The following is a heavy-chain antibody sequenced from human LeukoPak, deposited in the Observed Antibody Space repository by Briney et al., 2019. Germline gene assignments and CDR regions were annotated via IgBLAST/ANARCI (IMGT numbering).Heavy chain of an antibody. CDR2: ISSYSTYI. D-gene: IGHD3-22*01. CDR3: ARDSFAGYDSSGYSSYDY. V-gene: IGHV3-21*01. J-gene: IGHJ4*02. Sequence: PGGSLRLSCAASGFSFSDYSMNWVRQAPGKGLEWVSFISSYSTYIHYADSLKGRFTISRDNAKNSLYLQMNSLRAEDTAVYYCARDSFAGYDSSGYSSYDYWGQGTLVTVYS. CDR1: GFSFSDYS.